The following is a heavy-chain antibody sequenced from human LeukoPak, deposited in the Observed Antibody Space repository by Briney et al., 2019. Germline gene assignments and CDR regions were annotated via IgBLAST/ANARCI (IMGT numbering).Heavy chain of an antibody. V-gene: IGHV3-21*01. J-gene: IGHJ6*02. CDR3: ARDHPWSTSGSYRGYYYYGMDV. CDR1: GFTFSSYS. D-gene: IGHD3-10*01. CDR2: ISSSSSYI. Sequence: GGSLRLSCAASGFTFSSYSMNWVRQAPGKGLEWVSSISSSSSYIYYADSVKGRFTISRDNAKNSLYLQMNSLRAEDTAVYYCARDHPWSTSGSYRGYYYYGMDVWGQGTTVTVSS.